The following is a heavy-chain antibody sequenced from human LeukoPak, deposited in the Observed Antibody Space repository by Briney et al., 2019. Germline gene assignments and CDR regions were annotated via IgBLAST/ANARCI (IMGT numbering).Heavy chain of an antibody. CDR3: ARGGSGYDSFYYYGMDV. Sequence: SETLSLTCTVSGGSISSYYWSWIRQPPGKGLEWIGYIYDSGSTNYNPSLKSRVTISVDTSKNLFSLKLSSVTAADTAVYYCARGGSGYDSFYYYGMDVWGQGTTVTVSS. CDR2: IYDSGST. D-gene: IGHD5-12*01. CDR1: GGSISSYY. J-gene: IGHJ6*02. V-gene: IGHV4-59*01.